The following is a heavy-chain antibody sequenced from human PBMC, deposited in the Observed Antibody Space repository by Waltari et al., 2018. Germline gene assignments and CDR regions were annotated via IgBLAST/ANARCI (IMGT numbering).Heavy chain of an antibody. CDR1: GFTFSSYS. D-gene: IGHD1-7*01. J-gene: IGHJ4*02. Sequence: EVQLVESGGGLVQPGGSLRLSCAASGFTFSSYSMNWVRQAPGKGLGGVSYSSSSSSTIYYADSVKGRFTISRDNAKNSLYLQMNSLRAEDTAVYYCARGGELDFDYWGQGTLVTVSS. CDR2: SSSSSSTI. V-gene: IGHV3-48*04. CDR3: ARGGELDFDY.